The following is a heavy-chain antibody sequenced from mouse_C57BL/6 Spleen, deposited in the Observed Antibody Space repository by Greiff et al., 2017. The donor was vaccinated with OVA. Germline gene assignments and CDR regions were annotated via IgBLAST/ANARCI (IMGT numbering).Heavy chain of an antibody. V-gene: IGHV1-69*01. CDR2: IDPSDSYT. Sequence: QVQLQQSGAELVMPGASVKLSCKASGYTFTSYWMHWVKQRPGQGLEWIGEIDPSDSYTNYNQKFKGKSTLTVDKSSSTAYMQLSSLTSEDSAVYYCARSPVVARYFDVWGTGTTVTVSS. J-gene: IGHJ1*03. CDR1: GYTFTSYW. D-gene: IGHD1-1*01. CDR3: ARSPVVARYFDV.